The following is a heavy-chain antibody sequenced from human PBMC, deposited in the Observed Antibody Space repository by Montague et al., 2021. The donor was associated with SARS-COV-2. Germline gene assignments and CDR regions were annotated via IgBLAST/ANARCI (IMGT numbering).Heavy chain of an antibody. J-gene: IGHJ4*02. D-gene: IGHD3-3*01. V-gene: IGHV4-4*02. CDR1: GGSISSSNW. CDR2: IYYSGST. Sequence: SETLSLTCAVSGGSISSSNWCTWVRQPPGKGLEWIGGIYYSGSTYYNPSLKSRVTISVDTSTNQFSLKLSSVTAADTAVYYCARKASRGITICGEVTASYYFDYWGQGTLVTVSS. CDR3: ARKASRGITICGEVTASYYFDY.